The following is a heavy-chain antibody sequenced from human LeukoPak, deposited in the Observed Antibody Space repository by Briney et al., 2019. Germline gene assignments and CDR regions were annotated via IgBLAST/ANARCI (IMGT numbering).Heavy chain of an antibody. Sequence: ASVKVSCKASGYTFTGYYMHWVRQAPGQGLEWMGWINPNSGGTNYAQKFQGRVTMTRDTSISTAYMELSRLRSEDMAVYYCARDRGAAAGTLRGYYYYYMDVWGKGTTVTVSS. D-gene: IGHD6-13*01. CDR1: GYTFTGYY. J-gene: IGHJ6*03. CDR2: INPNSGGT. CDR3: ARDRGAAAGTLRGYYYYYMDV. V-gene: IGHV1-2*02.